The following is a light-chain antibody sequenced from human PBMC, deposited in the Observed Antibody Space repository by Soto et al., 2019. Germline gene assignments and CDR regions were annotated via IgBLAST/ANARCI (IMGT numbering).Light chain of an antibody. CDR1: QSVISY. J-gene: IGKJ1*01. Sequence: EIVLTQPPATLSLSPGERATLSWRASQSVISYLAWYQQKPGQAPRLLIYGASTRATGIPARFSGSGSGTEFTLTISSLQSEDFAVYYCQQYNNWPRTFGQGTKVDIK. CDR2: GAS. CDR3: QQYNNWPRT. V-gene: IGKV3-15*01.